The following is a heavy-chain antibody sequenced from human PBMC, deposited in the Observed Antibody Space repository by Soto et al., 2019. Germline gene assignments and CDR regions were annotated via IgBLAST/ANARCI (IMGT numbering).Heavy chain of an antibody. V-gene: IGHV4-39*01. D-gene: IGHD3-16*01. CDR3: ERLCGSFPYPDY. Sequence: ETLSLTCSVSGDSITSISHYWGWIRQPPGKGLEWIGSMYYSGSNYYNPSLKSRVAISQDTSKNQICLTLSSVTAADTAVYYCERLCGSFPYPDYRGQGALVTV. J-gene: IGHJ4*02. CDR2: MYYSGSN. CDR1: GDSITSISHY.